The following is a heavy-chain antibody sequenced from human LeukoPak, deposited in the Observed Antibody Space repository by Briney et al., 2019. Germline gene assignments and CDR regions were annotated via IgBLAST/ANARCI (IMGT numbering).Heavy chain of an antibody. CDR1: GFTFTGYA. D-gene: IGHD2/OR15-2a*01. J-gene: IGHJ4*02. V-gene: IGHV3-23*01. CDR2: ISGSGGST. Sequence: GGSLRLSCAASGFTFTGYAMSWARQAPGKGLEWVSAISGSGGSTYYADSVKGRFTISRDNSKNTLYLQMNSLRAEDTAVYYCAKFPFYGHFDYWGQGTLVTVSS. CDR3: AKFPFYGHFDY.